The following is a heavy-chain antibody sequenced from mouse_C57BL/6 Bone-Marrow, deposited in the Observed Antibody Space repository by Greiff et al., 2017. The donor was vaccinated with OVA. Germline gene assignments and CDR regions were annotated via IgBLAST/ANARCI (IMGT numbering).Heavy chain of an antibody. Sequence: QVHVKQPGAELVKPGASVKMSCKASGYTFTSYWITWVKQRPGQGLEWIGDIYPGSGSTNYNEKFKSKATLTVDTSSSTAYMQLSSLTSEDSAVYYCARERLGYGFAYWGQGTLVTVSA. CDR1: GYTFTSYW. CDR2: IYPGSGST. D-gene: IGHD3-1*01. CDR3: ARERLGYGFAY. V-gene: IGHV1-55*01. J-gene: IGHJ3*01.